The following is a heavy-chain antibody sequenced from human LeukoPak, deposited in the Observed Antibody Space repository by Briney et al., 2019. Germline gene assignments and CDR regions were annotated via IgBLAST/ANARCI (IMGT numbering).Heavy chain of an antibody. CDR3: ARRPNYYGSGGYYYMDV. Sequence: GASVKVSCKASGYTFTSYGISWVRQAPGQGLEWMGWISAYNGNTNYAQKFQGRVTMTTDTSTSTAYMELRSLRSDDTAVYYCARRPNYYGSGGYYYMDVWGKGTTVTVSS. CDR1: GYTFTSYG. J-gene: IGHJ6*03. V-gene: IGHV1-18*01. D-gene: IGHD3-10*01. CDR2: ISAYNGNT.